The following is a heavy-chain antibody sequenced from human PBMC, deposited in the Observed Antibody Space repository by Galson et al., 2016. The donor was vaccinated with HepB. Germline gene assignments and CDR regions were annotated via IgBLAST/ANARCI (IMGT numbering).Heavy chain of an antibody. V-gene: IGHV3-33*01. CDR3: AREILPRTYAYESSGFGY. J-gene: IGHJ4*02. Sequence: SLRLSCAASGFTFRNYDMHWVRQAPGKGLEWMEMISYDGSNKYYADSVKGRFIISRDNSKNTLYLQMNNLSAEDSAVYYCAREILPRTYAYESSGFGYWGQGTLVTVSS. D-gene: IGHD3-22*01. CDR1: GFTFRNYD. CDR2: ISYDGSNK.